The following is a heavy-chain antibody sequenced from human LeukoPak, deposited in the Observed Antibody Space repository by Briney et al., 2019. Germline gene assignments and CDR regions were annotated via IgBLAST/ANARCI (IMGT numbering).Heavy chain of an antibody. V-gene: IGHV3-30*02. CDR3: AKDSGYCSSTSCYFPLY. D-gene: IGHD2-2*01. CDR2: IRYDGNNK. CDR1: GFTFSSYG. J-gene: IGHJ4*02. Sequence: GGSLRLSCAASGFTFSSYGMHWVRQAPGKGLEWVAFIRYDGNNKYYADSVKGRFAISRDNSKNTLYLQMNSLRAEDTAIYYCAKDSGYCSSTSCYFPLYWGQGTLVTVSS.